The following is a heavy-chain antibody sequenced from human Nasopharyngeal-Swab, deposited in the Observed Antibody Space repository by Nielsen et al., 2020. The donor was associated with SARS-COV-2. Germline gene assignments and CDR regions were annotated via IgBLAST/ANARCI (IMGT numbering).Heavy chain of an antibody. D-gene: IGHD1-1*01. J-gene: IGHJ4*02. CDR3: ASSGTGALFDY. V-gene: IGHV3-21*01. Sequence: GGSLRLSCAASGFTFSSYSMNWVRQAPGKGLEWVSSVSSSSSYIYYADSVKGRFTISRDNAKNSLYLQMNSLRAEDTAVYYCASSGTGALFDYRGQGTLVTVSS. CDR1: GFTFSSYS. CDR2: VSSSSSYI.